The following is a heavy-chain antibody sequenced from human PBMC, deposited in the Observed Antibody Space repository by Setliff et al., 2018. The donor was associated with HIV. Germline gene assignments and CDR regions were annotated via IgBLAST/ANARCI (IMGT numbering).Heavy chain of an antibody. CDR1: EFTFSNAW. Sequence: PGGSLRLSCAASEFTFSNAWMTWVRQGPGKGLEWIGHIYTSGSTNYSPSLKSRITISLDTSKRQFSLTMTSVTAADTAVYYCARGLSSQTYWGTRPLGLDYWGQGSLVTVSS. CDR2: IYTSGST. CDR3: ARGLSSQTYWGTRPLGLDY. V-gene: IGHV4-4*08. D-gene: IGHD2-2*01. J-gene: IGHJ4*01.